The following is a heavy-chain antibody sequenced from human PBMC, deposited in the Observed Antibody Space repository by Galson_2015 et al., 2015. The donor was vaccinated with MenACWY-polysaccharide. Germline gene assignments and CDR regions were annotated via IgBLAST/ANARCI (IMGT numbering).Heavy chain of an antibody. CDR2: INNAATNT. Sequence: SLRLSCAASGFTFSGHGMTWVRQSPGRGLEWVSTINNAATNTHYSDSVRGRFTISRDNSRNTLYLQMNSRRAEDTAIYYCSAWLWNQFYTWGQGIVVTVSS. D-gene: IGHD2-21*01. CDR1: GFTFSGHG. CDR3: SAWLWNQFYT. V-gene: IGHV3-23*01. J-gene: IGHJ5*02.